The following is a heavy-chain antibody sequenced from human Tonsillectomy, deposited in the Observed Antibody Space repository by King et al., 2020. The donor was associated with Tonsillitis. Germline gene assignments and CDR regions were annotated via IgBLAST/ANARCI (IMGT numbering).Heavy chain of an antibody. CDR1: GFTFSSYA. V-gene: IGHV3-64D*06. J-gene: IGHJ4*02. CDR2: ISSNGGNT. Sequence: VQLVESGGGLVQPGGSLRLSCSASGFTFSSYAMHWVRQAPGKGLEYVSAISSNGGNTYYADSVKGRFTISRDNSKNTLYLQMSSLRAEDTAVYYCVKPASYYDSSGYHHYWGQGTLVTVSS. CDR3: VKPASYYDSSGYHHY. D-gene: IGHD3-22*01.